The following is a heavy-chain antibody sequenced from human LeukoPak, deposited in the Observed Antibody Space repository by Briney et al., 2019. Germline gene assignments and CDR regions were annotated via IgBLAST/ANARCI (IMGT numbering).Heavy chain of an antibody. V-gene: IGHV3-66*01. CDR3: ARDHSALASYPNP. CDR2: IFGGGST. J-gene: IGHJ5*02. Sequence: PGGSLRLSCTASGFNVNSKYMSWVGQAPGKGLEWVSVIFGGGSTYYAESVKGRFTISRDNSKNTLYLQMNSLRGEDTAVYYCARDHSALASYPNPWGQGTLVTVSS. CDR1: GFNVNSKY. D-gene: IGHD3-10*01.